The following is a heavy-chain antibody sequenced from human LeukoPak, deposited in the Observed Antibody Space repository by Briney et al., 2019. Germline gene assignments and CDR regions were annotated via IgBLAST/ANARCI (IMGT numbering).Heavy chain of an antibody. J-gene: IGHJ4*02. CDR2: IKQDGSEK. CDR1: GFSFSSHA. D-gene: IGHD3-16*02. V-gene: IGHV3-7*02. CDR3: AKTGDQGRVWGSYREFDY. Sequence: GGSLRLSCAASGFSFSSHAMSWVRQAPGKGLEWVANIKQDGSEKYYVDSVKGRFTISRDNAKNSLYLQMNSLRVDDTAVYYCAKTGDQGRVWGSYREFDYWGQGTLVTVSP.